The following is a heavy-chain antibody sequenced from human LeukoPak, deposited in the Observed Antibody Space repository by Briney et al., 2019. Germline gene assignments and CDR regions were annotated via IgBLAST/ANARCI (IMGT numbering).Heavy chain of an antibody. CDR1: GFTFSSYA. Sequence: GGSLRLSCAASGFTFSSYAMSWVRQAPGRGLEWVSAISGRDGRTYYTDSVKGRFTISRDNSKNTLYLQMNSLRAEDTAVYYCAKGSGYYSRDAFDFWGQGTMVTVSS. CDR2: ISGRDGRT. J-gene: IGHJ3*01. D-gene: IGHD3-9*01. V-gene: IGHV3-23*01. CDR3: AKGSGYYSRDAFDF.